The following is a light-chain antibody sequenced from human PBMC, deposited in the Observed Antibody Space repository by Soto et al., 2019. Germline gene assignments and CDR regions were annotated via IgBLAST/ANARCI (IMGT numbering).Light chain of an antibody. CDR3: QQYNNWPRT. J-gene: IGKJ1*01. CDR1: QSVGSD. V-gene: IGKV3-15*01. Sequence: IVITQSPAALSVSPGERATLSCRASQSVGSDLAWYQQKPGQAPRLLSYGASTRATGIPARFSGSGSGTEFTLTISSLQSEDFAVYYCQQYNNWPRTFGQGTKVDIK. CDR2: GAS.